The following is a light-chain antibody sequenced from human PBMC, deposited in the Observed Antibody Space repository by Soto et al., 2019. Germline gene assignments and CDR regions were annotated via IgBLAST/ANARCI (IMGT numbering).Light chain of an antibody. CDR1: QSISSD. Sequence: EVVMTQSPAPLSVSPGERVTLSCRAGQSISSDLAWYQQKPGQAPRLLIYGASTRVTGIPARFSGSGSATDFTLTISSLQFEDFAVYYCRQEKKWWTCGQGPKVEVK. V-gene: IGKV3-15*01. J-gene: IGKJ1*01. CDR3: RQEKKWWT. CDR2: GAS.